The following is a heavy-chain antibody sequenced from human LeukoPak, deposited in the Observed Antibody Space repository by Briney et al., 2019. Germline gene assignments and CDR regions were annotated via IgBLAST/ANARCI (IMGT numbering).Heavy chain of an antibody. CDR1: GGSFSGYY. V-gene: IGHV4-34*01. CDR3: ARDLAAWTLRVLDY. CDR2: INHSGST. Sequence: SETLSLTCAVYGGSFSGYYWSWIRQPPGKGLEWIGEINHSGSTNYNPSLKSRVTISVDTSKNQFSLKLSSVTAADTAVYYCARDLAAWTLRVLDYWAREPWSPSPQ. J-gene: IGHJ4*02. D-gene: IGHD6-25*01.